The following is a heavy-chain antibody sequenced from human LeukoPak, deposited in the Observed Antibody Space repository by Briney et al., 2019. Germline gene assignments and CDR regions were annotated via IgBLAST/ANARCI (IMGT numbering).Heavy chain of an antibody. Sequence: SETLSLTCTVSGGSISSYYWSWIRQPPGKGLEWIGYIYYSGSTNYNPSLKSRVTISVDTSKNQFSLKLSSVTAADTAVYYCARRYGSGSSGTFDYWGQGTLVTVSS. CDR2: IYYSGST. CDR1: GGSISSYY. CDR3: ARRYGSGSSGTFDY. V-gene: IGHV4-59*01. D-gene: IGHD3-10*01. J-gene: IGHJ4*02.